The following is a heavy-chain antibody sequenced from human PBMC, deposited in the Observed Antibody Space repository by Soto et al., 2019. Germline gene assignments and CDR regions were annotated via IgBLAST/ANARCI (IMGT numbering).Heavy chain of an antibody. CDR2: MSHGGST. J-gene: IGHJ5*02. D-gene: IGHD6-25*01. V-gene: IGHV4-59*08. CDR3: ARHNGGGWSDP. CDR1: GGSISSYY. Sequence: SETLSLTCTVSGGSISSYYWSWIRQPPGKGLEWIGYMSHGGSTNYNPSLKSRVIMSVDTSKKQVSLKLSSVTAADTAVYYCARHNGGGWSDPWGQGTLVTVSS.